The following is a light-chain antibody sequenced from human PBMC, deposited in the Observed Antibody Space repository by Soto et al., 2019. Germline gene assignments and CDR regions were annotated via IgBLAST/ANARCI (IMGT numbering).Light chain of an antibody. CDR3: NSYVGSNNYV. V-gene: IGLV2-8*01. CDR2: EVT. Sequence: QSALTQPPSASGSPGQSVTISRIGTSSDVGRYNYVSWYQHHPGKAPKLIIYEVTKRPSGVPDRFSGSKSGNTASLTVSWLQADDEADYYCNSYVGSNNYVFGTGTKLTVL. J-gene: IGLJ1*01. CDR1: SSDVGRYNY.